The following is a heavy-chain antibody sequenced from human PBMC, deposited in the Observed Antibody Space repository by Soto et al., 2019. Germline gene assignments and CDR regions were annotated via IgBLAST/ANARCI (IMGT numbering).Heavy chain of an antibody. Sequence: SETLSLTCAVYGGSFSGYYWSWIRQPPGKGLEWIGEINHSGSTNYNPSLKSRVTISVDTSKNQFSLKLSSVTAADTAVYYCARARRKQQLVHYYYYGMDVWGQGTTVTVS. D-gene: IGHD6-13*01. J-gene: IGHJ6*02. V-gene: IGHV4-34*01. CDR2: INHSGST. CDR3: ARARRKQQLVHYYYYGMDV. CDR1: GGSFSGYY.